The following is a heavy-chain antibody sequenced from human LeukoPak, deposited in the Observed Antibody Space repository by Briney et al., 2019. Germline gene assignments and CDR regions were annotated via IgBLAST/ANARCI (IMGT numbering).Heavy chain of an antibody. Sequence: PGGSLRLSCAASGFTFRDYGMHWVRQTPGKGLEWVAFIRYDGSNKYYADSVKGRFTISRDNSKNTLYLQMNSLRAEDTAVYYCAKDSVAGNYYYYGMDVWGQGTTVTVSS. CDR2: IRYDGSNK. CDR3: AKDSVAGNYYYYGMDV. D-gene: IGHD6-19*01. CDR1: GFTFRDYG. J-gene: IGHJ6*02. V-gene: IGHV3-30*02.